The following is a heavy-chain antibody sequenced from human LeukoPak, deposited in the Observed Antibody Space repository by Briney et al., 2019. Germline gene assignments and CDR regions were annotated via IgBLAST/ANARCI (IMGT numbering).Heavy chain of an antibody. D-gene: IGHD1-1*01. J-gene: IGHJ4*02. CDR2: IYSGGAT. V-gene: IGHV3-66*01. Sequence: GGSLRLSCAASGFSVDNQYMTWVRQAPGKGLEWVSLIYSGGATYHTDSVKGRFTISRDNSKNTLYLQMNSLRTDDTAVYFCTRPLSPVPNWGQGTLVTVSS. CDR3: TRPLSPVPN. CDR1: GFSVDNQY.